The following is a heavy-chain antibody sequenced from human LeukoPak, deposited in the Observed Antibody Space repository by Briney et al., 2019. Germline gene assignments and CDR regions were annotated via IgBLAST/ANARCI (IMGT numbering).Heavy chain of an antibody. V-gene: IGHV4-59*13. Sequence: SGTLSLTSTSLVGSIVSTNGGGFGNPPGKGLGWLGYIYSSGSTNYNPSLKSRVTISLDTSKNQFSLKLSFVTAADTAVYYCARGVAAPGTGGLSWFDPWGQGTLVTVSS. CDR2: IYSSGST. D-gene: IGHD6-13*01. CDR1: VGSIVST. CDR3: ARGVAAPGTGGLSWFDP. J-gene: IGHJ5*02.